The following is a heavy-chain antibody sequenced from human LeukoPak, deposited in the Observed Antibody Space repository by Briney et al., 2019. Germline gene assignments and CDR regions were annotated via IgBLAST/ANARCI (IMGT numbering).Heavy chain of an antibody. CDR2: IIPIFGTA. J-gene: IGHJ6*04. CDR3: ARSMVVVPAAMLAYYYYGMDV. V-gene: IGHV1-69*06. Sequence: SVKVSCKASGGTFSSYAISWVRQAPGQGLEWMGGIIPIFGTANYAQKFQGRVTITADKSTSTAYMELSSLRSEDTAVYYCARSMVVVPAAMLAYYYYGMDVWGKGTTVTVSS. D-gene: IGHD2-2*01. CDR1: GGTFSSYA.